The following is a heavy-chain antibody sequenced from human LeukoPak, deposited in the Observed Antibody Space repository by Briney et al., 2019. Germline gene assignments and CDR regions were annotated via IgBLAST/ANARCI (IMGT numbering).Heavy chain of an antibody. V-gene: IGHV3-23*01. D-gene: IGHD1-26*01. CDR1: GFTFTNYG. Sequence: PGGSLRLSCAASGFTFTNYGMSWVRPAPGKGLEWVSRSSSSSGITYHAKSGNGRLTISRDNSKNTLYLQMNSAGAEDTAVYYCAKGGNNYFEYWGQGTLVAVSS. CDR3: AKGGNNYFEY. CDR2: SSSSSGIT. J-gene: IGHJ4*02.